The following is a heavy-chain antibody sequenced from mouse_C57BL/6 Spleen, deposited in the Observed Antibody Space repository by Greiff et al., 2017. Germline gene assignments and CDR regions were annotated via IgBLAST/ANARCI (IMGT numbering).Heavy chain of an antibody. V-gene: IGHV1-4*01. CDR2: INPSSGDT. D-gene: IGHD3-1*01. J-gene: IGHJ3*01. CDR3: ASSGVSSGFAD. CDR1: GYTFTSYT. Sequence: QVQLKQSGAELARPGASVKMSCKASGYTFTSYTLHWVKQRPGQGLEWIGSINPSSGDTNYNQKFKVKATLTADKSSSTAYMQLSSLTCEEAADYFCASSGVSSGFADWGQGTLVTVSA.